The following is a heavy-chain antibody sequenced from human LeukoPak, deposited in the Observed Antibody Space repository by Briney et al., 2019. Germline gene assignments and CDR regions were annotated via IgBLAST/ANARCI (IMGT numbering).Heavy chain of an antibody. CDR3: ARGLHYDLWSGYYSTFDY. Sequence: GGSLRLSCAASGFTFSDFHMSWIRQAPGKGLEWLSYISDTGITIYYAASVKGRFTISRDNTNNSLYLQMNSLSTEDTAVYYCARGLHYDLWSGYYSTFDYWGLGSRVTVSS. CDR2: ISDTGITI. V-gene: IGHV3-11*01. J-gene: IGHJ4*02. D-gene: IGHD3-3*01. CDR1: GFTFSDFH.